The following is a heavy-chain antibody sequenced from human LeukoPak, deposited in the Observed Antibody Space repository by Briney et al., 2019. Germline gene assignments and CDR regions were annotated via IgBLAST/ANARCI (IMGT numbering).Heavy chain of an antibody. J-gene: IGHJ4*02. V-gene: IGHV3-23*01. CDR3: ATYRQVLLPFES. D-gene: IGHD2-8*02. Sequence: PGGSLRLSCAASGFTFSTFAMIWVRQSPGKGLEWVSSIFPSGDEIHYADSVRGRFTISRDNSKSTLSLQMNSLRAEDTAIYYCATYRQVLLPFESWGQGTMVTVSS. CDR2: IFPSGDEI. CDR1: GFTFSTFA.